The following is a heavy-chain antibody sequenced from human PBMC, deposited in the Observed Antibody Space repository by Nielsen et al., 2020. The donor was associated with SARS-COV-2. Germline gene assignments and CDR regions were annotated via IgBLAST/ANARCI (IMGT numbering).Heavy chain of an antibody. D-gene: IGHD2-21*02. CDR3: ATSCGGDCLGAFDI. V-gene: IGHV3-9*01. CDR2: ISWNSGGI. Sequence: GGSLRLSCAASGFTFDDYAMHWVRQAPGKGLEWVSGISWNSGGIGYADSVKGRFTISRDNAKNSLYLQMNSLRAEDTALYYCATSCGGDCLGAFDIWGQGTMVTVSS. CDR1: GFTFDDYA. J-gene: IGHJ3*02.